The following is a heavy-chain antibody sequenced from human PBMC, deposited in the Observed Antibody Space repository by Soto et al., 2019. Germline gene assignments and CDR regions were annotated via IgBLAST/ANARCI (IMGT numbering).Heavy chain of an antibody. CDR2: IYSGGST. J-gene: IGHJ6*03. CDR3: ARDPRYDILTGYYMDV. CDR1: GFTVSSNY. Sequence: EVQLVESGGGLVQPGGSLRLSCAASGFTVSSNYMSWVRQAPGKGLEWVSVIYSGGSTYYADSVKGRFTISRHNSKNTLYLQMNSLRAEDTAVYYCARDPRYDILTGYYMDVWGKGTTVTVSS. V-gene: IGHV3-53*04. D-gene: IGHD3-9*01.